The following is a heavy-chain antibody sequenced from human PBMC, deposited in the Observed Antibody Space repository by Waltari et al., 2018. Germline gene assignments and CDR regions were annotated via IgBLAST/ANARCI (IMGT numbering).Heavy chain of an antibody. J-gene: IGHJ4*02. V-gene: IGHV4-38-2*01. CDR3: ARLYRQLAPHFDY. CDR2: IYHSGGT. D-gene: IGHD6-6*01. CDR1: GYSISSGYY. Sequence: QVQLQESGPGLVKPSETLSLTCAVSGYSISSGYYWGWIRQPPGKGLEWIGSIYHSGGTYYNPSLKSRVTISVDTSKNQCSLKLSSVTAADTAVYYCARLYRQLAPHFDYWGQGTLVTVSS.